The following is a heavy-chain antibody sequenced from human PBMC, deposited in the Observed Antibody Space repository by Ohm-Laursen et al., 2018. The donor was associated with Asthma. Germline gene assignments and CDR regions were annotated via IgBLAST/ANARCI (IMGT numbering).Heavy chain of an antibody. J-gene: IGHJ4*02. D-gene: IGHD3-22*01. CDR3: ALYYYDSSGYYHGFDY. V-gene: IGHV3-30*03. CDR2: ISYDGSNK. CDR1: GFTFSSYG. Sequence: SLRLSCAASGFTFSSYGMHWVRQAPGKGLEWVAVISYDGSNKYYADSVKGRFTISRDNSKNTLYLQMNSLRSDDTAVYYCALYYYDSSGYYHGFDYWGQGTLVTVSS.